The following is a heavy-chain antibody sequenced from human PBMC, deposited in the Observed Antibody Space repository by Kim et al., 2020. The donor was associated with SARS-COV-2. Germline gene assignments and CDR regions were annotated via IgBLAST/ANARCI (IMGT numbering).Heavy chain of an antibody. J-gene: IGHJ6*02. CDR3: ARGRYNAMDV. CDR1: GFTFNTYW. Sequence: GGSLRLSCAASGFTFNTYWMHWVRQAPGKGLVWVSRINNDGSFTTYADSVRGRFTISRDNAKNTLYLQMNGLRAEDTALYYCARGRYNAMDVWGQGTTVT. V-gene: IGHV3-74*01. CDR2: INNDGSFT.